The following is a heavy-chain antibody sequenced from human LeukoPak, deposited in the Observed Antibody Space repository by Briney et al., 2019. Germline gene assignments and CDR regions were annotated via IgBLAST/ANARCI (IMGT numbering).Heavy chain of an antibody. CDR1: GGSISSSSYY. D-gene: IGHD6-13*01. J-gene: IGHJ4*02. V-gene: IGHV4-39*01. Sequence: SETLSLTCTVSGGSISSSSYYWGWIRQPPGKGLEWIGSIYYSGSTYYNPSLKSRVTISVDTSKNQFSLKLGSVTAADTAVYYCARQFRIAAAGTYQRNFDYWGQGTLVTVSS. CDR3: ARQFRIAAAGTYQRNFDY. CDR2: IYYSGST.